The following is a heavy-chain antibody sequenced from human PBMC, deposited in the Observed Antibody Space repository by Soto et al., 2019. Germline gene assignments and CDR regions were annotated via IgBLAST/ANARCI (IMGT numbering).Heavy chain of an antibody. Sequence: QVQLVESGGGVVQPGRSLRLSCAASGFTFSSYAMHWVSQAPGKGLEWVAVISYDGSNKYYADSVKGRFTISRDNSKNTLYLQMNSLRAEDTAVYYCAREGGVAATNDAFDIWGQGTMVTVSS. CDR2: ISYDGSNK. V-gene: IGHV3-30-3*01. CDR3: AREGGVAATNDAFDI. J-gene: IGHJ3*02. CDR1: GFTFSSYA. D-gene: IGHD2-15*01.